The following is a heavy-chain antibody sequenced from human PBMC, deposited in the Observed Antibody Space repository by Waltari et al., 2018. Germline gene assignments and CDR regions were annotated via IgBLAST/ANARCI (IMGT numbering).Heavy chain of an antibody. CDR3: ARQRRDSDHLDY. CDR1: GSSFSSYW. CDR2: IYPGDSET. Sequence: EVQLVQSGAEVKQPGESMKIAWKGSGSSFSSYWIGWVRQMPGKGLEWMGIIYPGDSETTYSPSFQGQVTISADKSISTAFLQWSSLKASDAGMYYCARQRRDSDHLDYWGQGTLVTVSS. J-gene: IGHJ4*02. V-gene: IGHV5-51*01.